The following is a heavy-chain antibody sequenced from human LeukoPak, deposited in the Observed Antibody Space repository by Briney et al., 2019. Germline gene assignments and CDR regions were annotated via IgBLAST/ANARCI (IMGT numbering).Heavy chain of an antibody. CDR2: ISYDGSNK. CDR3: AKGRGRMTVVTIDAFDI. V-gene: IGHV3-30*18. D-gene: IGHD4-23*01. J-gene: IGHJ3*02. CDR1: GFTFSSYG. Sequence: PGGSLRLSCAASGFTFSSYGMHWVRQAPGKGLEWVAVISYDGSNKYYADSVKGRFTISRDNSKNTLYLQMNSLRAGDTAVYYCAKGRGRMTVVTIDAFDIWGQGTMVTVSS.